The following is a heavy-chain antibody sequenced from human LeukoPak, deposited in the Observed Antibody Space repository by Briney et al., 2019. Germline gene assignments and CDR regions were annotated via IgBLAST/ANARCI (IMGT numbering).Heavy chain of an antibody. V-gene: IGHV4-61*01. J-gene: IGHJ4*02. CDR2: IYYSGST. Sequence: PETLSLTCTVSGGSVSSGSYYWSWIRQPPGKGLEWIGYIYYSGSTNYNPSLKSRVTISVDTSKNQFSLKLSSVTAADTAVYYCARDSPNWGNDYWGQGTLVTVSS. CDR3: ARDSPNWGNDY. CDR1: GGSVSSGSYY. D-gene: IGHD7-27*01.